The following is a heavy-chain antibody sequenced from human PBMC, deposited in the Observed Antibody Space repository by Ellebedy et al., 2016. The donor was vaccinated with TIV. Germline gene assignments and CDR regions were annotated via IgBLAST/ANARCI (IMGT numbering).Heavy chain of an antibody. Sequence: SVKVSXXASGGTFSSYAISWVRQAPGQGLEWMGGIIPIFGTANYAQKFQGRVTITADESTSTAYMELRSLRSDDTAVYYCARGSAPSLGMDVWGQGTTVTVSS. D-gene: IGHD2-15*01. CDR3: ARGSAPSLGMDV. J-gene: IGHJ6*02. CDR2: IIPIFGTA. CDR1: GGTFSSYA. V-gene: IGHV1-69*13.